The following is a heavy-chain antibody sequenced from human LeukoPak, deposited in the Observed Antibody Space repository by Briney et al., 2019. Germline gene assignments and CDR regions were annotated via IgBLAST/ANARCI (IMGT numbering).Heavy chain of an antibody. J-gene: IGHJ6*02. CDR3: ATRSSTSLDYYYHGMDV. CDR1: GGTFSSYT. V-gene: IGHV1-69*02. Sequence: SVKVSCKASGGTFSSYTISWVRQAPGQGLEWMGRIVPMLGILNYAQKFQGRVTITADKSTSTAYMELSSLRSEDTAVYYCATRSSTSLDYYYHGMDVWGQGTTVTVSS. CDR2: IVPMLGIL. D-gene: IGHD2-2*01.